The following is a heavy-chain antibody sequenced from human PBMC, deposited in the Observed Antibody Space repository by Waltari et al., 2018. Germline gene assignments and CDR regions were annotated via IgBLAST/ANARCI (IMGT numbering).Heavy chain of an antibody. CDR2: ISNDGSNK. CDR1: GFTFSSYG. V-gene: IGHV3-30*18. CDR3: AKGGRKVDGWFDP. J-gene: IGHJ5*02. D-gene: IGHD1-1*01. Sequence: QVQLVESGGGVVQPGRSLSLSCAASGFTFSSYGMHWVRQAPGKGLKWVAVISNDGSNKCYADSVKGRFTISRDNSKNTLYLQMNSLRAEDTDVYYCAKGGRKVDGWFDPWGQGTLVTVSS.